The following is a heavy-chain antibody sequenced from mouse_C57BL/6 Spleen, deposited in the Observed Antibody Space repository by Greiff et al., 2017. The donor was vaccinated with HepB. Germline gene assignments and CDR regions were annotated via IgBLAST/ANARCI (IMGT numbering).Heavy chain of an antibody. CDR3: ARGGLAH. CDR1: GFTFSSYA. CDR2: ISDGGSYT. Sequence: DVQLVESGGGLVKPGGSLKLSCAASGFTFSSYAMSWVRQTPEKRLEWVATISDGGSYTYYPDNVKGRFTISRDNAKNNLYLQMSHLKSEDTAMYYGARGGLAHWGQGTLVTVSA. V-gene: IGHV5-4*01. J-gene: IGHJ3*01.